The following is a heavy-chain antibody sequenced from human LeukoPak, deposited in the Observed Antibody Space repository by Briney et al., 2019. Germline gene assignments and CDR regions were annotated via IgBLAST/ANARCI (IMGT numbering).Heavy chain of an antibody. CDR3: AREARNDYGEYDY. V-gene: IGHV3-48*02. D-gene: IGHD4-17*01. J-gene: IGHJ4*02. Sequence: GGSLRLSCAASGFAFSSYSMNWVRQAPGKGLEWVSYISGSGYTIYYADSVKGRFTISRDNAKNSLFLQMSSLRDEDTAMHYCAREARNDYGEYDYWGQGTQVTVSA. CDR1: GFAFSSYS. CDR2: ISGSGYTI.